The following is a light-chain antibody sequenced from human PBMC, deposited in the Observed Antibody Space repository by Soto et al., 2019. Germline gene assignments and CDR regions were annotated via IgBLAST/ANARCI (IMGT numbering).Light chain of an antibody. CDR3: QSYDSTLSARYV. J-gene: IGLJ1*01. CDR1: SSNIGAGYD. V-gene: IGLV1-40*01. CDR2: ANI. Sequence: QSVLTQPRSGSGAPGQRVTISCTGSSSNIGAGYDVHWYQQRPGAAPKLLISANINRPSGVPDRFSGSKSGTSASLAITGLQADDEGEYYCQSYDSTLSARYVFGTGTKLTV.